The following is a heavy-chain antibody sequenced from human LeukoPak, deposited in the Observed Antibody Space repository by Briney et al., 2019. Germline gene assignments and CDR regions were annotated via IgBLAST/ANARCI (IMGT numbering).Heavy chain of an antibody. J-gene: IGHJ4*02. D-gene: IGHD1-26*01. Sequence: PSETLSLTCTVSGDSISSYYWGWVRQPAGKGLEWLGRIYASGSTNYNPSLKSRVTMSVDTSKNQFSLKLSSVTAADTAVYYCARGRTPTTGDYWGQGTLVTVSS. CDR2: IYASGST. V-gene: IGHV4-4*07. CDR1: GDSISSYY. CDR3: ARGRTPTTGDY.